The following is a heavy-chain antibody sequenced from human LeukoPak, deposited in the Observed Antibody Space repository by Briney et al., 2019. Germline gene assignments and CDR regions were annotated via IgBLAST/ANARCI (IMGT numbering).Heavy chain of an antibody. V-gene: IGHV3-23*01. J-gene: IGHJ5*02. D-gene: IGHD3-10*01. Sequence: GGSLRLSCATSGFTSSSYAMSWVRQAPGKGLEWVSAISGSGGSTYYADSVKGRFTISRDNSKNTLYLQMNSLRAEDTAVYYCAKDGPYGSGSYINWFDPWGQGTLVTVSS. CDR3: AKDGPYGSGSYINWFDP. CDR2: ISGSGGST. CDR1: GFTSSSYA.